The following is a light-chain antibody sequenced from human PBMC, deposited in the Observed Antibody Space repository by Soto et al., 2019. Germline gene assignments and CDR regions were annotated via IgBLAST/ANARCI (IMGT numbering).Light chain of an antibody. CDR2: EVS. CDR1: RGDVDAFDY. CDR3: TSFTSSSTPV. V-gene: IGLV2-14*01. J-gene: IGLJ1*01. Sequence: YPVTQPASVSGSSGQSIPIACTGTRGDVDAFDYVSWYQQHPGKAPKLMIFEVSDRPAGVSDRFSGSTSGSTASLTISGLQAEDEADYFCTSFTSSSTPVFGTGTKVTVL.